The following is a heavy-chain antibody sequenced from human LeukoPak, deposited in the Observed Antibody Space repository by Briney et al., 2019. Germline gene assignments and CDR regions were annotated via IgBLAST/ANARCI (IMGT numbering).Heavy chain of an antibody. CDR1: GYTFTSYD. CDR3: ARAEAVTTADY. Sequence: GASVKVSCKASGYTFTSYDINWVRQATGQGLEWMGWMNPNSGNTCYAQKFQGRVTMTRNTSISTAYMELSSLRSEDTAVYYCARAEAVTTADYWGQGTLVTVSS. J-gene: IGHJ4*02. D-gene: IGHD4-17*01. CDR2: MNPNSGNT. V-gene: IGHV1-8*01.